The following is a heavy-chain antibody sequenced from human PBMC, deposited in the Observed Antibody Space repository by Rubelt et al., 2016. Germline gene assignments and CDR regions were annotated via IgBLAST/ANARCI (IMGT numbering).Heavy chain of an antibody. D-gene: IGHD6-13*01. CDR2: INHSGST. J-gene: IGHJ5*02. Sequence: QVQLQQWGAGLLKPSETLSLTCAVYGRPFSDYYWSWIRQPPGKGLEWIGEINHSGSTNYNPSLKGGVTISVDTSRKQVSLKVDSVPAAETAVYYWARGVALYSSSWYGGFDPWGQGTLVTVSS. CDR3: ARGVALYSSSWYGGFDP. V-gene: IGHV4-34*01. CDR1: GRPFSDYY.